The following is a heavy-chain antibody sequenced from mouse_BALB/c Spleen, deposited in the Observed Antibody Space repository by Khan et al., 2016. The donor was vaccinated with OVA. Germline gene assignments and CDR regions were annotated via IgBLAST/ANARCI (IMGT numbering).Heavy chain of an antibody. CDR1: GYTFTNYW. CDR2: IYPGNSDT. Sequence: VQLQQSGTVLARPGASVKMSCKASGYTFTNYWMHWVKQRPGKGLEWIGTIYPGNSDTNYNQKFTGKAKLTAVKSTSTAYMELSSLTNEVSSVYYCARNGFGNYEICDYWGQGTTLTVSS. V-gene: IGHV1-5*01. J-gene: IGHJ2*01. CDR3: ARNGFGNYEICDY. D-gene: IGHD2-1*01.